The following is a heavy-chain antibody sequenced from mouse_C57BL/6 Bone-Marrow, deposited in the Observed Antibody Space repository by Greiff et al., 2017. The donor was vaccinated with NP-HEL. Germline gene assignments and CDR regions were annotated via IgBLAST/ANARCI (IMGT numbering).Heavy chain of an antibody. CDR3: ARGATMVTTEGHY. Sequence: VQLKQSGPELVKPGASVKISCKASGYTFTDYYMNWVKQSHGKSLEWIGDINPNNGGTSYNQKFKGKATLTVDKSSSTAYMELRSLTSEDSAVYYCARGATMVTTEGHYWGQGTTLTVSS. D-gene: IGHD2-2*01. CDR1: GYTFTDYY. J-gene: IGHJ2*01. V-gene: IGHV1-26*01. CDR2: INPNNGGT.